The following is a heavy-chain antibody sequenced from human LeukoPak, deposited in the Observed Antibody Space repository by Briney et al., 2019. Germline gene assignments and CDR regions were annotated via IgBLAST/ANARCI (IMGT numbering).Heavy chain of an antibody. V-gene: IGHV5-51*01. Sequence: GESLKISCKGSGYSFTNYWIGWVRQMPGKGLEWMGIIYPGDSDNRYSTTFQGQVTISADKSISTAYLQWSSLKASDTAMYYCARRGLYSSSWLPGYWGQGTLVTVSS. D-gene: IGHD6-13*01. CDR1: GYSFTNYW. J-gene: IGHJ4*02. CDR2: IYPGDSDN. CDR3: ARRGLYSSSWLPGY.